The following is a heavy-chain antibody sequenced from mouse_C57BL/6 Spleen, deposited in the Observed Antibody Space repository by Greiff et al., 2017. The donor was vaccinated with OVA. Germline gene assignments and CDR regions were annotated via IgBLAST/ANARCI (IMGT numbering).Heavy chain of an antibody. CDR3: AHIYGSSYPYYFDD. J-gene: IGHJ2*01. Sequence: QVQLQQPGAELVRPGSSVKLSCKASGYTFTSYWMDWVKQRPGQGLEWIGNIYPSDSETHYNQKFKDKATLTVDKSSSTAYMQLSSLTSEDSAVYYCAHIYGSSYPYYFDDWGQGTTLTVSS. D-gene: IGHD1-1*01. V-gene: IGHV1-61*01. CDR1: GYTFTSYW. CDR2: IYPSDSET.